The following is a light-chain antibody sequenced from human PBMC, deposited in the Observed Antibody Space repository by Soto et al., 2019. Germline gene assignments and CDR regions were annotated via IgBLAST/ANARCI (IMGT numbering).Light chain of an antibody. J-gene: IGKJ1*01. V-gene: IGKV3-11*01. CDR3: QQFNTSPWT. Sequence: EIVLTQSPGTLSLSPGERATLSCRASQSVSSYLAWYQQKPGQAPRLLIYDASNRATGIPARFSGSGSGTDFTLTISSLEPEDFATYYCQQFNTSPWTFGQGTKVDIK. CDR1: QSVSSY. CDR2: DAS.